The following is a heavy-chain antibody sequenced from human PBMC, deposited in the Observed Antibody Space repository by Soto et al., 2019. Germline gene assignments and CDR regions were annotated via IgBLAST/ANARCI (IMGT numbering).Heavy chain of an antibody. D-gene: IGHD4-4*01. J-gene: IGHJ6*02. V-gene: IGHV4-59*01. CDR1: GGSLGGYY. Sequence: LSLTCTVSGGSLGGYYWSWIRQPRGKGLEWIGYVFYTGRANYNASLKSRVSISLDTSNYHFSLKLSSVTAADTAVYYCARDGDGRMTTNPYYYNGMDVWGPGTTVTVSS. CDR3: ARDGDGRMTTNPYYYNGMDV. CDR2: VFYTGRA.